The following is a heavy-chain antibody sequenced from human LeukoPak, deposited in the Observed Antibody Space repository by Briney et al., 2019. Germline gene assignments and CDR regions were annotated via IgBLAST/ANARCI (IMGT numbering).Heavy chain of an antibody. Sequence: GASLRLSCAASGFTFSSYAMSWVRQAPGKGREWVSAISGRGCSTYYEDSVKGQFTISRNNSKNTLYLQMNSLRAEDTAVYYCAKAPVSYDSSGYFFDYWGQGTLVTVSA. CDR3: AKAPVSYDSSGYFFDY. V-gene: IGHV3-23*01. D-gene: IGHD3-22*01. CDR1: GFTFSSYA. CDR2: ISGRGCST. J-gene: IGHJ4*02.